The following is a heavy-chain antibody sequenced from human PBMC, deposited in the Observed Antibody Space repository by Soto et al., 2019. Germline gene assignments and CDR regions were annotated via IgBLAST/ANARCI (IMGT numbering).Heavy chain of an antibody. Sequence: SGGSLRLSCAASGFTFSNYGINWVRQAPGKGLEWVAVISADGSNKYYANSVKGRFTISRDNSKNTLDLQMNSLSAEDTAVYYCAKKTTVTTPADSGQATRVTVAS. D-gene: IGHD4-17*01. CDR2: ISADGSNK. V-gene: IGHV3-30*18. CDR1: GFTFSNYG. J-gene: IGHJ4*02. CDR3: AKKTTVTTPAD.